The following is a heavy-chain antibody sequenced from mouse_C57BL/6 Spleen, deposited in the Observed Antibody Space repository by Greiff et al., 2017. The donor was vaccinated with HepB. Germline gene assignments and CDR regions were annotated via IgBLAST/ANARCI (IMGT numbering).Heavy chain of an antibody. CDR3: AEITTVGAGYFDY. CDR2: IDPSDSYT. V-gene: IGHV1-59*01. J-gene: IGHJ2*01. CDR1: GYTFTSYW. D-gene: IGHD1-1*01. Sequence: VQLQQPGAELVRPGTSVKLSCKASGYTFTSYWMHWVKQRPGQGLEWIGVIDPSDSYTNYNQKFKGKATLTVDTSSSTAYMQLSSLTSEDSAVYYCAEITTVGAGYFDYWGQGTTLTVSS.